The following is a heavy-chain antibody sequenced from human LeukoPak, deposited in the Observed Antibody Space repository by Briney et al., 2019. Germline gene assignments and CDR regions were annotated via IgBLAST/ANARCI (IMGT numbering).Heavy chain of an antibody. J-gene: IGHJ2*01. D-gene: IGHD2-15*01. Sequence: PGGSLRLSCAASRFTFSSYAMSWVRQAPGKGLEWVSTINGVGGNTYYADPVKGRFTISRDNSKNMLYLQMNSLRAEDTAIYYCAREGYCSGGSCSDWYFDLWGRGTLVTVPS. CDR3: AREGYCSGGSCSDWYFDL. CDR2: INGVGGNT. V-gene: IGHV3-23*01. CDR1: RFTFSSYA.